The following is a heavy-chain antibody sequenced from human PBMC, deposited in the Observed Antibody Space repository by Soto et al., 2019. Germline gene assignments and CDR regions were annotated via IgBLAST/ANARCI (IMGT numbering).Heavy chain of an antibody. CDR2: INPILSMS. CDR1: GDTFSFYT. D-gene: IGHD3-10*01. Sequence: SVEVSCKASGDTFSFYTINWVRQSPGLGFEWVGRINPILSMSNYAQKFQGRVTMTADKSTSTAYMELRSLRSEDTAMYYCATSYGSGYRAFDYWGQGALVTVS. CDR3: ATSYGSGYRAFDY. V-gene: IGHV1-69*02. J-gene: IGHJ4*02.